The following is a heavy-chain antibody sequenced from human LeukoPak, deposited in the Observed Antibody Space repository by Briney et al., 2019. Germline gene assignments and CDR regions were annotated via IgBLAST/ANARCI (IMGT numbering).Heavy chain of an antibody. CDR2: ISWNSGSI. V-gene: IGHV3-9*01. J-gene: IGHJ4*02. Sequence: GRSLRLSCAASGFTFDDYAMHWVRQAPGKGLEWVSGISWNSGSIGYADSVKGRFTISRDNAKNSLYLQMNSLRAEDTAVYYCAREWSIYSSSWYGYWGQGTLVTVSS. CDR1: GFTFDDYA. CDR3: AREWSIYSSSWYGY. D-gene: IGHD6-13*01.